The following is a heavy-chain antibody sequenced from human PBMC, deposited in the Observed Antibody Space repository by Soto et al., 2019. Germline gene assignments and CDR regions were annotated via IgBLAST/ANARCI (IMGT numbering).Heavy chain of an antibody. V-gene: IGHV1-3*01. CDR2: INAGNGNT. CDR3: ARGGTQNPYYYDSSGYPPFDY. CDR1: GYTFTSYA. Sequence: AASVKVSCKASGYTFTSYAMHWVRQAPGQRLEWMGWINAGNGNTKYSQKFQGRVTITRDTSASTAYMELSSLRSEDTAVYYCARGGTQNPYYYDSSGYPPFDYWGQGTLVTVSS. D-gene: IGHD3-22*01. J-gene: IGHJ4*02.